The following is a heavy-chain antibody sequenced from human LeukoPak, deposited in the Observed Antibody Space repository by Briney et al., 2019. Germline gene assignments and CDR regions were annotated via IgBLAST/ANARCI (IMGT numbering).Heavy chain of an antibody. CDR3: ARGYDYVWGSPQDMDV. J-gene: IGHJ6*02. CDR2: IWYDGSNK. V-gene: IGHV3-33*01. CDR1: GFTFSSYG. D-gene: IGHD3-16*01. Sequence: GGSLRLSCAASGFTFSSYGMHWVRQAPGKGLEWVAVIWYDGSNKYYADSVKGRFTISRDNSKNTLYLQMNSLRAEDTAVYYCARGYDYVWGSPQDMDVWGQGTTVTVSS.